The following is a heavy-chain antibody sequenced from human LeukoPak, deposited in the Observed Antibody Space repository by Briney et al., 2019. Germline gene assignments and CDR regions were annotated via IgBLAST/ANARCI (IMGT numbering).Heavy chain of an antibody. J-gene: IGHJ4*02. CDR3: ASSYEDYVWGSYRFDY. Sequence: GASVKVSCKASGYTFTSYGISWVRQAPGQGLEWMGWISAYNGNTNYAQKLQGRVTMTTDTSTSTAYMELRSLRSDDTAVYYCASSYEDYVWGSYRFDYWGQGTLATVSS. D-gene: IGHD3-16*02. CDR1: GYTFTSYG. CDR2: ISAYNGNT. V-gene: IGHV1-18*01.